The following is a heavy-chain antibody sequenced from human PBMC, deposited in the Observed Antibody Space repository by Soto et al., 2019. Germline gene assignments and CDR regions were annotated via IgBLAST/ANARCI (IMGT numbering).Heavy chain of an antibody. V-gene: IGHV4-4*02. J-gene: IGHJ6*02. CDR1: GGSISSSNW. CDR3: ARDLRSDDFWSGYYPDDYYGMDG. CDR2: IYHSGST. Sequence: SETLSLTCAVSGGSISSSNWWSWVRQPPGKGLEWIGEIYHSGSTNYNPSLKSRVTISVDKSKNQFSLKLSSVTAADTAVYYCARDLRSDDFWSGYYPDDYYGMDGWGQGTTVTVSS. D-gene: IGHD3-3*01.